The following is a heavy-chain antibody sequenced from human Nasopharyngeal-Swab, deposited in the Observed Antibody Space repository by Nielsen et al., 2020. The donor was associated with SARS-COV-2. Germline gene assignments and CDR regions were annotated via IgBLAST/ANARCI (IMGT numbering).Heavy chain of an antibody. Sequence: GESLKISCVASGFTFSTYAMYWVRQPPAKGLEWVSIISGSGGSTYCADSVKGRFTISRDNSKNTLYLQMNSLRAEDTAVYYCAKRDDYYESSGLGDWGQGTLVTVSS. CDR1: GFTFSTYA. D-gene: IGHD3-22*01. J-gene: IGHJ4*02. CDR2: ISGSGGST. V-gene: IGHV3-23*01. CDR3: AKRDDYYESSGLGD.